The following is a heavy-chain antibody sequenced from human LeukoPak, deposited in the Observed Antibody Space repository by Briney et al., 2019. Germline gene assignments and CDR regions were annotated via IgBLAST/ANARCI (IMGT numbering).Heavy chain of an antibody. Sequence: KASETLSLTCAVYGGSFSGYYWSWIRQPPGKGLEWIGEINHSGSINYNPSLKSRVTISVDTSKNQFSLKLSSVTAADTAVYYCARTVVAATGGYYYYYYMDVWGKGTTVTVSS. CDR3: ARTVVAATGGYYYYYYMDV. V-gene: IGHV4-34*01. J-gene: IGHJ6*03. D-gene: IGHD2-15*01. CDR1: GGSFSGYY. CDR2: INHSGSI.